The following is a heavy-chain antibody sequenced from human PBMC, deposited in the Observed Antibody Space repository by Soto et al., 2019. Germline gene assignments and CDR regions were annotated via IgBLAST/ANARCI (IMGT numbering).Heavy chain of an antibody. Sequence: QVQLVQSGAEVKKPGSSVKVSCKASGGTFSSYTISWVRQAPGQGLEWMGRIIPILGIANYAQKFQGRVTITAEKSTSTAYMGLSGLRSEDTAVYYWAGGGATMLAEYFQHWGQGTLVTVSS. CDR1: GGTFSSYT. J-gene: IGHJ1*01. D-gene: IGHD1-26*01. CDR2: IIPILGIA. V-gene: IGHV1-69*02. CDR3: AGGGATMLAEYFQH.